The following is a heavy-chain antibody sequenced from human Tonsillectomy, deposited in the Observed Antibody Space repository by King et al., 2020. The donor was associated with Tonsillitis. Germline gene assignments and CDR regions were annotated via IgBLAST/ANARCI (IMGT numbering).Heavy chain of an antibody. CDR2: IYYSGST. V-gene: IGHV4-39*01. J-gene: IGHJ4*02. CDR1: GGSISSSSYY. CDR3: ARPRPGHPFRDYPYFDY. D-gene: IGHD5-12*01. Sequence: QLQESGPGLVKPSETLSLTCTVSGGSISSSSYYWGWIRQPPGKGLEWIGNIYYSGSTYYNPSLKSRVTISVDTSKNQFSLKLSSVTAADTAVYYCARPRPGHPFRDYPYFDYWGQGTLVTVSS.